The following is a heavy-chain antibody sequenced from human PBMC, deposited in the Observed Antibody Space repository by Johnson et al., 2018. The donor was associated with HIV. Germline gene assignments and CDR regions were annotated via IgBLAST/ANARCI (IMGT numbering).Heavy chain of an antibody. CDR1: GFTFSSYG. CDR2: IRYDGSNK. CDR3: AKDSSGWYSGAFDI. D-gene: IGHD6-19*01. Sequence: QVQLVESGGGLVKPGGSLRLSCAASGFTFSSYGMHWVRQAPGKGLEWVAVIRYDGSNKYYADSVKGRFTISRDNSKNTLYLQMNSLRAEDTAVYYWAKDSSGWYSGAFDIWGQGTMVTVSS. J-gene: IGHJ3*02. V-gene: IGHV3-30*02.